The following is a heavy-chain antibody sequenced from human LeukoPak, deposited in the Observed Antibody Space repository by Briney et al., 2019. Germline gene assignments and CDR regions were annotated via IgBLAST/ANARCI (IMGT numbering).Heavy chain of an antibody. CDR3: ARGASSTVVVPAAIISSHFDY. J-gene: IGHJ4*02. V-gene: IGHV4-34*01. D-gene: IGHD2-2*01. CDR2: INHSGST. Sequence: QPSETLSLTCAVYGGSFSGYYWSWIRQPPGKGLEWIGEINHSGSTNYNPSLKSRVTISVDTSKNQFSLKLSSVTAADTAVYYCARGASSTVVVPAAIISSHFDYWGQGTLVTVSS. CDR1: GGSFSGYY.